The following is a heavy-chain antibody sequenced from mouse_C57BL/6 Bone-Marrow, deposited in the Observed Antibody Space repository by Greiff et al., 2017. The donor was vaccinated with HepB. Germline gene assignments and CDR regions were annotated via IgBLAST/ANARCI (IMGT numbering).Heavy chain of an antibody. Sequence: VQLQQSGAELVRPGASVTLSCKASGYTFTDYEMHWVKQTPVHGLEWIGAIDPETGGTAYNQKFKGKAILTADKSSSTAYMELRSLTSEDSAVYYCTRGGDYYGSSPFDYWGKGTTLTVSS. CDR1: GYTFTDYE. CDR2: IDPETGGT. CDR3: TRGGDYYGSSPFDY. D-gene: IGHD1-1*01. V-gene: IGHV1-15*01. J-gene: IGHJ2*01.